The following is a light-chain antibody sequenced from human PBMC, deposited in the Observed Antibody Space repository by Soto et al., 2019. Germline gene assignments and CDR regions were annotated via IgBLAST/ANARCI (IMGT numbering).Light chain of an antibody. CDR1: SSDVGAYHY. J-gene: IGLJ1*01. CDR3: CSYAGSYTFI. CDR2: DVS. Sequence: QSALTQPRSVSGSPGQSVTISCAGTSSDVGAYHYVSWYQQHPGKAPKFMIYDVSKRPSGVPDRFSGSMSGNTASLTISGLQAEDEADYYCCSYAGSYTFIFGSGTKLTVL. V-gene: IGLV2-11*01.